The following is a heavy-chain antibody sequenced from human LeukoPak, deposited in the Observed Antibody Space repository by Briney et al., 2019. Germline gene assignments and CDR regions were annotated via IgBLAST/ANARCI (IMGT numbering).Heavy chain of an antibody. J-gene: IGHJ3*02. CDR2: IYTSGST. Sequence: SETLSLTCTVSGGTISSYYWSWVRQPPGKGLEWMGYIYTSGSTNYNPSLKSRGTISVDTCKNKFSLKLSSVPAADTAVYYCARHPADYDFWSAYAFDIWGHGTMVTVSS. CDR3: ARHPADYDFWSAYAFDI. V-gene: IGHV4-4*09. CDR1: GGTISSYY. D-gene: IGHD3-3*01.